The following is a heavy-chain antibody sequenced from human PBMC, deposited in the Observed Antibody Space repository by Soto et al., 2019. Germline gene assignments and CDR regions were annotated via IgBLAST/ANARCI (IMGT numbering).Heavy chain of an antibody. CDR1: GGTFGSYA. V-gene: IGHV1-69*01. CDR2: NIPVSGAA. J-gene: IGHJ4*02. CDR3: ATALGCRSTSCTLDY. Sequence: QVQLVQSGAEVKKPGSSVKVSCKASGGTFGSYAFSWVRQAPGQGLEWMGGNIPVSGAAHYAQKFQGGVTITADESTSTAYMELSSLSSQDTAVYYCATALGCRSTSCTLDYWGQGTRVIFSS. D-gene: IGHD2-2*01.